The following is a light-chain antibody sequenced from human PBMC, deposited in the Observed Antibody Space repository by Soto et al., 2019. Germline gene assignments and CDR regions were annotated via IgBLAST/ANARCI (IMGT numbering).Light chain of an antibody. CDR1: QSVSSSY. CDR3: QQYGSSPFT. CDR2: GAS. V-gene: IGKV3-20*01. J-gene: IGKJ3*01. Sequence: EIVLTQSPGTLSLSPGERATLSCRASQSVSSSYLAWYQQKPGQAPRLLIYGASSRATGIPDRFSGSGSGTDFTLTISRLEPLDFAVYYCQQYGSSPFTFGPGTKVDIK.